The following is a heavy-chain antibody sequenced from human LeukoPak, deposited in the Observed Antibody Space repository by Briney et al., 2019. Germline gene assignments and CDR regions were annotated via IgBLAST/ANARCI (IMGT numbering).Heavy chain of an antibody. CDR1: GFPFNAYW. Sequence: GGSLRLSCAASGFPFNAYWMTWVRQAPGKGLEWVANIRQDGDTKYYVDSVKGRFTVSRDNAKNTLYLQMQSLRHEDTAVYFCARPGDSPFDHWGQGTLVTVSS. CDR2: IRQDGDTK. J-gene: IGHJ4*02. V-gene: IGHV3-7*01. CDR3: ARPGDSPFDH. D-gene: IGHD5-18*01.